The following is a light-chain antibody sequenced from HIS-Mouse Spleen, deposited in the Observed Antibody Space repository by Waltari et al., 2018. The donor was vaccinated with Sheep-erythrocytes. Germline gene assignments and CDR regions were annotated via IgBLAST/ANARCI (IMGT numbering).Light chain of an antibody. CDR3: QQYNNWPPWT. CDR1: QGVSRN. Sequence: DIVMTQSPATLSVSPGERATLPSRASQGVSRNLAWYQQKPAQAPRLLIYGAGTRADGIPARFSGSGSGTEFTLTISSMQSEDLAVYYCQQYNNWPPWTFGRGTKVEIK. CDR2: GAG. J-gene: IGKJ1*01. V-gene: IGKV3-15*01.